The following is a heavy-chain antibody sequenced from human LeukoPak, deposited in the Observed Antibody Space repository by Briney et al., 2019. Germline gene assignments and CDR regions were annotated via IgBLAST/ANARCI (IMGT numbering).Heavy chain of an antibody. Sequence: PGGSLRLSCAASGFTFSSYEMNWVRQAPGKGLEWVSYISSSGSFIYYADSVKGRFTISRDNAKNSLYLQMNSLRAEDTAVYYCAREGAFGDRDYWGQGTLVTVSS. CDR1: GFTFSSYE. D-gene: IGHD4-17*01. CDR3: AREGAFGDRDY. V-gene: IGHV3-48*03. CDR2: ISSSGSFI. J-gene: IGHJ4*02.